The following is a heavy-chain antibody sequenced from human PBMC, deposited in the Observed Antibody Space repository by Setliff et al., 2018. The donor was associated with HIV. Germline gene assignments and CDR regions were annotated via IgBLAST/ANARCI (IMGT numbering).Heavy chain of an antibody. D-gene: IGHD3-22*01. CDR1: GFTFSDSV. CDR2: ISVDGSGK. J-gene: IGHJ4*02. Sequence: GGSLRLSCTASGFTFSDSVMHWVRQPPGKGLEWVAAISVDGSGKFYADSVKGRFTISRDNSRNTLYLQMNSLRDEDTAVYYCAREGLITPFGLLSYYDSSGYFDYWGQGTLVTVSS. CDR3: AREGLITPFGLLSYYDSSGYFDY. V-gene: IGHV3-30*01.